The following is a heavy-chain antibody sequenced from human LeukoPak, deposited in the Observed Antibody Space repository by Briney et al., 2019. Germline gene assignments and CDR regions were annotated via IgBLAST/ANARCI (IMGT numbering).Heavy chain of an antibody. CDR2: IYYTGST. J-gene: IGHJ4*02. D-gene: IGHD6-19*01. Sequence: SETLSLTCSVLAGSISSFYWTWIRQPPGKGLEWIGYIYYTGSTNSNPSLKSRVTISVDTSKNQVSLKLGTVTAADTAVYYCARGWYSSGWSGGYFDYWGQGTLATVSS. CDR3: ARGWYSSGWSGGYFDY. V-gene: IGHV4-59*01. CDR1: AGSISSFY.